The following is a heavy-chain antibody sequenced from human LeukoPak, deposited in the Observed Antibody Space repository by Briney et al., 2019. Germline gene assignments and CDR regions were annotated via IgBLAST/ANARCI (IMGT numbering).Heavy chain of an antibody. D-gene: IGHD2-15*01. V-gene: IGHV5-51*01. CDR3: ARGPHVGYCSGGSCYSAYYYYGMDV. CDR1: GYSFTSYW. J-gene: IGHJ6*02. CDR2: IYPGDSDT. Sequence: TGESLKISCKGSGYSFTSYWIGWVRQMPGKGLEWMGIIYPGDSDTRYSPSFQGQVTISADKSISTAYLQWSSLKASDTAMYYCARGPHVGYCSGGSCYSAYYYYGMDVWGQGTTVTVSS.